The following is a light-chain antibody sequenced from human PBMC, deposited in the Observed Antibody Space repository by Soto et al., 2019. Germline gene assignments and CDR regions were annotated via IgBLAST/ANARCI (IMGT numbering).Light chain of an antibody. Sequence: DIQMTQSPSTLSASVGDRVTITCRASQSISSWVAWYQQKPGKAPKLLIYDASSLESGVPSRFSGSGSGTEFTLTISSLQPDDFATYYCQQYNSYSPFGQGTKVEIK. CDR2: DAS. CDR3: QQYNSYSP. CDR1: QSISSW. V-gene: IGKV1-5*01. J-gene: IGKJ1*01.